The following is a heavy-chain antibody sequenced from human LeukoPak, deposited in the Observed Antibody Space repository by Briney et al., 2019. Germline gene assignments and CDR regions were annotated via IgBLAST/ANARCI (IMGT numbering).Heavy chain of an antibody. CDR1: GFTFSSYW. CDR3: AKDSIFDIVVVPAAPTLDY. J-gene: IGHJ4*02. D-gene: IGHD2-2*01. V-gene: IGHV3-23*01. CDR2: ISGSGGST. Sequence: PGGSLRLSCAASGFTFSSYWMSWVRQAPGKGLEWVSAISGSGGSTYYADSVKGRFTISRDNSKNTLYLQMNSLRAEDTAVYYCAKDSIFDIVVVPAAPTLDYWGQGTLVTVSS.